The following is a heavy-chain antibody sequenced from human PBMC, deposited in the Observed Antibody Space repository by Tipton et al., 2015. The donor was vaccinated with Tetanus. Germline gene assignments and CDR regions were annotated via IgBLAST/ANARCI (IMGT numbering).Heavy chain of an antibody. CDR2: LYSGGGP. J-gene: IGHJ4*02. D-gene: IGHD2-21*02. CDR3: ARAPRYCGGDCYHFDY. CDR1: GFTFSNYG. Sequence: SLRLSCAASGFTFSNYGMHWVRQAPGKGLEWVSVLYSGGGPNYADSVKGRFTISRDNSKNTLYLQMNSLRVEDTAIYYCARAPRYCGGDCYHFDYWGQGTLVTVSS. V-gene: IGHV3-53*01.